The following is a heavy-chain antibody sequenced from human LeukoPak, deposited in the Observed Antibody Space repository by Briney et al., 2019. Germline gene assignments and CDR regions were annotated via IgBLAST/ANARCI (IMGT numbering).Heavy chain of an antibody. CDR1: GFTFSSYG. V-gene: IGHV3-30*02. J-gene: IGHJ4*02. D-gene: IGHD3-16*01. CDR2: IRYDGSNK. Sequence: PGGSLRLSCAASGFTFSSYGMHWVRQAPGKGLEWVAFIRYDGSNKYYADSVKGRFTISRDNSKNTLYLQMNSLRAEDTAVYYCAKDQISTFGGVFDYWGQGTLVTVSS. CDR3: AKDQISTFGGVFDY.